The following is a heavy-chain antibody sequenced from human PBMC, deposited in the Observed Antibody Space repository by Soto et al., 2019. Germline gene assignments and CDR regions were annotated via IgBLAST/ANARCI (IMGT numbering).Heavy chain of an antibody. CDR1: GGAISTYY. D-gene: IGHD3-3*01. J-gene: IGHJ5*02. Sequence: QVHLQESGPGLVKPSETLSLTCTVSGGAISTYYWTWIRQPAGKGLEWIGRIYSSGSTKYNPSLQSRVTMSLGTSKNQFSLRLTSVTAADTAVYYCARRQRFSAWFDPWGQGTLVTVSS. V-gene: IGHV4-4*07. CDR2: IYSSGST. CDR3: ARRQRFSAWFDP.